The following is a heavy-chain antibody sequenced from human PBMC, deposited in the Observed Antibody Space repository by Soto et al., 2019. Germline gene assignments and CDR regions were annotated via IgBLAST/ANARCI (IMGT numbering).Heavy chain of an antibody. D-gene: IGHD2-15*01. Sequence: SXRLSCTASVLPFSVSYLPLFRKAPGKGLEEIATISSTGSTPYYADSVKGRFTISRENAKNSLYLEMNNLRAEDKAVYYCARGKKHVANWLDTWGQGILV. J-gene: IGHJ5*02. CDR2: ISSTGSTP. CDR1: VLPFSVSY. V-gene: IGHV3-11*01. CDR3: ARGKKHVANWLDT.